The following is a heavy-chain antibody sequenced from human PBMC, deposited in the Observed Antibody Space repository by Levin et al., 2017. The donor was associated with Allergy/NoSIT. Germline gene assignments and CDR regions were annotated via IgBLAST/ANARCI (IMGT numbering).Heavy chain of an antibody. CDR3: ARSNYGESV. V-gene: IGHV3-23*01. Sequence: GESLKISCAASGFTFATHGMTWVRQAPGKGLEWISFVTGSGDTTYYADSVKGRFTIFRDNSKNMVYLQMNSLRDEDTAVYYCARSNYGESVWGPGTTVTVSS. J-gene: IGHJ6*02. CDR2: VTGSGDTT. CDR1: GFTFATHG. D-gene: IGHD3-10*01.